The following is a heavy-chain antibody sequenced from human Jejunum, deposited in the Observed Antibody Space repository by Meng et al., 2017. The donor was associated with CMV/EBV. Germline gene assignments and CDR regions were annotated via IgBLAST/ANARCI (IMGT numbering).Heavy chain of an antibody. J-gene: IGHJ5*02. CDR1: SMTSSS. CDR2: IFYRGST. V-gene: IGHV4-59*01. D-gene: IGHD4-23*01. CDR3: ARGQSGGISNWFDP. Sequence: SMTSSSWSWMRQTSGNGLEWIGYIFYRGSTDYNPNYNPSLQSRVTMSVDTSKYQFSLRLTSVTAADTAVYYCARGQSGGISNWFDPWGQGILVTVSS.